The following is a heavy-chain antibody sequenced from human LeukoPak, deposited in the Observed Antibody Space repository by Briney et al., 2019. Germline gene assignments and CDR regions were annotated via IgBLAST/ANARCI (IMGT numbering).Heavy chain of an antibody. CDR2: INHSGST. CDR1: GGSFSGYY. Sequence: SETLSLTCGVYGGSFSGYYWSWIRQPPGKGREWIGEINHSGSTNYNPSLKSRVTISVDTSKNQFSLKLSSVTAADTAVYYCARLTLTGSLNWGQGTLVTVSS. CDR3: ARLTLTGSLN. J-gene: IGHJ4*02. D-gene: IGHD7-27*01. V-gene: IGHV4-34*01.